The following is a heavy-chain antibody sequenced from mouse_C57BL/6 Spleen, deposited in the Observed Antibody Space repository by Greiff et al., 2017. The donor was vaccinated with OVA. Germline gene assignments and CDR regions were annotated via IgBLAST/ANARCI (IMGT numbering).Heavy chain of an antibody. CDR2: IYPGSGST. CDR1: GYTFTSYW. D-gene: IGHD2-5*01. V-gene: IGHV1-55*01. J-gene: IGHJ1*03. Sequence: QVQLQQPGAELVKPGASVKMSCKASGYTFTSYWITWVKQRPGQGLEWIGDIYPGSGSTNYNEKFKSKATLTVDTSSSTAYMQLSSLTSEDSAVYYCARKGLAYYSNYDWYFDVWGTGTTVTVSS. CDR3: ARKGLAYYSNYDWYFDV.